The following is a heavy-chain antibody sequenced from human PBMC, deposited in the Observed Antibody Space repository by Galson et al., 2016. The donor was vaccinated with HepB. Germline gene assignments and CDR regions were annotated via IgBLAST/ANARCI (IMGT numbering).Heavy chain of an antibody. CDR3: AGGHKRNSGWSPLDY. CDR2: ISASNGNT. V-gene: IGHV1-18*01. J-gene: IGHJ4*02. D-gene: IGHD6-19*01. CDR1: GYTFPNYG. Sequence: SVKVSCKASGYTFPNYGITWVRQAPGQGLEWLGWISASNGNTNYTQNFQDRVTMTTDTSTTTAYMERRSLRSDDTAVYYCAGGHKRNSGWSPLDYWGQGTLVTVSS.